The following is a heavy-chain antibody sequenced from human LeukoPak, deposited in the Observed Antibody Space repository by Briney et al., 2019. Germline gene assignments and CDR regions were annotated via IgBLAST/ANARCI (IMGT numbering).Heavy chain of an antibody. CDR3: AKTPMYYDILTPYYFDY. Sequence: GGSLRLSCAASGFTFSSYAMSWVRQAPGKGLEWVSAISGSGGSTYYADSVKGRFTISRDNSKSTLYLQMNSLRAEDTAVYYCAKTPMYYDILTPYYFDYWGQGTLVTVSS. J-gene: IGHJ4*02. CDR2: ISGSGGST. D-gene: IGHD3-9*01. CDR1: GFTFSSYA. V-gene: IGHV3-23*01.